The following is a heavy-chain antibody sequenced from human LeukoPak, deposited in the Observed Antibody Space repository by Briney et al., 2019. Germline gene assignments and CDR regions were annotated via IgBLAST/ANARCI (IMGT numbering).Heavy chain of an antibody. CDR1: GYTFTSYD. Sequence: ASVKVSCKASGYTFTSYDINWVRQATGQGLEWMGWMNPNSGNTGYAQKFQGRFTMTRNTSISTAYMDLSRLKAYDTAVSYCARATKTYYYDSSGYYYDPDRFDPWGKGTMVTVSS. CDR3: ARATKTYYYDSSGYYYDPDRFDP. J-gene: IGHJ5*02. V-gene: IGHV1-8*01. CDR2: MNPNSGNT. D-gene: IGHD3-22*01.